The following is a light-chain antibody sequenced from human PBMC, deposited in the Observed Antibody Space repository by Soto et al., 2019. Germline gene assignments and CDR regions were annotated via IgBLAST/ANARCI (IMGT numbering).Light chain of an antibody. J-gene: IGKJ3*01. CDR1: QSVSDY. Sequence: EIVLTQSPATLSLSPGERATLSCRASQSVSDYLAWYQQKPGQAPRLLIYGASNRATGIPARFSGSGFGTDFTLTISSLEPEDFAVYYCQQRSNWPGVTFGPGTKVDIK. CDR3: QQRSNWPGVT. CDR2: GAS. V-gene: IGKV3-11*01.